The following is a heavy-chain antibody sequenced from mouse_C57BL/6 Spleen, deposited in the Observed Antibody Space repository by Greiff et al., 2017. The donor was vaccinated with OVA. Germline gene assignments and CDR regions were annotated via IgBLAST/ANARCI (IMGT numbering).Heavy chain of an antibody. CDR2: ISSGGSYT. Sequence: EVKVVESGGDLVKPGGSLKLSCAASGFTFSSYGMSWVRQTPDKRLEWVATISSGGSYTYYPDSVKGRFTISRDNAKNTLYLQMSSLKSEDTAMYYCARHGARREGGTWFAYWGQGTLVTVSA. J-gene: IGHJ3*01. V-gene: IGHV5-6*01. CDR3: ARHGARREGGTWFAY. D-gene: IGHD3-1*01. CDR1: GFTFSSYG.